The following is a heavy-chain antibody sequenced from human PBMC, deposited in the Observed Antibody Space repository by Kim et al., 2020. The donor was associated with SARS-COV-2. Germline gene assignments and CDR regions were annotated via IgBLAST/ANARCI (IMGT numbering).Heavy chain of an antibody. J-gene: IGHJ4*02. D-gene: IGHD4-17*01. CDR3: AKIPGGDYVSLSTTNLDDY. V-gene: IGHV3-23*01. CDR1: GFTFSSYA. Sequence: GGSLRLSCAASGFTFSSYAMSWVRQAPGKGLEWVSAISGSGGSTYYADSVKGRFTISRDNSKNTLYLQMNSLRAEDTAVYYCAKIPGGDYVSLSTTNLDDYWGQGTLVTVSS. CDR2: ISGSGGST.